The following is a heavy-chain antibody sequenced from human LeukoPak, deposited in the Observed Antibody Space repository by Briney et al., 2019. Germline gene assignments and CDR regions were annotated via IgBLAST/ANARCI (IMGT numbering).Heavy chain of an antibody. CDR3: ARYYYYDGSSYYHHFDY. V-gene: IGHV3-30*14. D-gene: IGHD3-22*01. J-gene: IGHJ4*02. CDR1: GFTFSSYA. Sequence: GGSLRLSCAASGFTFSSYAMHWVRQAPGKGLEWVAVISYDGSNKYYADSVKGRFTISRDNSKNTLYLQMNSLRAEDTAVYYCARYYYYDGSSYYHHFDYWGQGTLVTVSS. CDR2: ISYDGSNK.